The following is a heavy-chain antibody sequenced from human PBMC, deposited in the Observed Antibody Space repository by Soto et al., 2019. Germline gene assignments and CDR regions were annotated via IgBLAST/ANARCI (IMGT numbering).Heavy chain of an antibody. CDR1: GFALADYN. CDR2: TSASSGDT. CDR3: VRDWAYSFDY. V-gene: IGHV3-48*01. D-gene: IGHD2-21*01. Sequence: EVQLVESGGGLVQPGGSLRLSCAASGFALADYNMKWVRQAPGKGLAWVSDTSASSGDTNYADAVKGRFTISRDNAKNSLYLQMDNLRAEDTAIYYCVRDWAYSFDYWGQGTLVTVSS. J-gene: IGHJ4*02.